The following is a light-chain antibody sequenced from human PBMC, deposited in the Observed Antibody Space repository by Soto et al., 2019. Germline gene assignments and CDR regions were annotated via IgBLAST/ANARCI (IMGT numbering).Light chain of an antibody. J-gene: IGKJ1*01. V-gene: IGKV3-20*01. Sequence: IVLTQSPCPLSLSPGERATLSCRASQSLTPRYLAWYQHIPGQAPRLLIYGASSRATGIPDRFSGSGSGTDVTLTISGLEPGDFAVYYCQQYASSPETFGQGTKVDIK. CDR2: GAS. CDR1: QSLTPRY. CDR3: QQYASSPET.